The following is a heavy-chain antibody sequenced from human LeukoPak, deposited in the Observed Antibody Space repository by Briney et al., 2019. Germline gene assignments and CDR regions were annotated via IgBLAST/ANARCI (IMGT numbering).Heavy chain of an antibody. CDR3: AKGTMIENYYYYGMDV. V-gene: IGHV3-9*01. CDR2: ISWNSGSI. Sequence: GRSLRLSCAASGFTFDDYAMHWVRQAPGKGLEWVSGISWNSGSIGYADSVKGRFTISRDNAKNSLYLQINSLRAEDTAVYYCAKGTMIENYYYYGMDVWGQGTTVTVSS. J-gene: IGHJ6*02. CDR1: GFTFDDYA. D-gene: IGHD3-22*01.